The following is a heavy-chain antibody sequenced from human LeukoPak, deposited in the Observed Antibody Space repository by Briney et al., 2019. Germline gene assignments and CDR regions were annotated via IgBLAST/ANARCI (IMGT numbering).Heavy chain of an antibody. J-gene: IGHJ4*02. D-gene: IGHD3-10*01. CDR1: GFTFSSYE. CDR2: ISRSGSAI. Sequence: PGGSLRLSCAASGFTFSSYEMNWVRQAPGKGLEWVSYISRSGSAIYYADSVKGRFTISRDNSKNTLYLQMNSLRAEDTAVYYCAKLPRGFGELYVDYWGQGTLVTVSS. CDR3: AKLPRGFGELYVDY. V-gene: IGHV3-48*03.